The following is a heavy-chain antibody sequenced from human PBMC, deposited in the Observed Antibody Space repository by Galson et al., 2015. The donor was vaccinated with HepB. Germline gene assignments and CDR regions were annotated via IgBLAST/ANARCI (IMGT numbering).Heavy chain of an antibody. V-gene: IGHV3-23*01. J-gene: IGHJ4*02. Sequence: SLRLSCAASGFTFRSYVMNWVRQAPGKGLEWVSSIGRSGGSTYYADSVKGRFTISRDNSKNMVYLQMNSLRVEDTAVYYCEGDYWGQGALVTVSS. CDR2: IGRSGGST. CDR1: GFTFRSYV. CDR3: EGDY.